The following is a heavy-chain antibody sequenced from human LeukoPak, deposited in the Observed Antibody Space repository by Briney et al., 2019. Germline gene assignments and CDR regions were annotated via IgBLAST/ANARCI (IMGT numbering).Heavy chain of an antibody. J-gene: IGHJ4*02. CDR2: IYHSGST. CDR1: GGSISSSNW. D-gene: IGHD2-21*02. V-gene: IGHV4-4*02. Sequence: SGTLSLTCAVSGGSISSSNWWSWVRQPPGKGLEWIGEIYHSGSTNYNPSLKSRVTISVDKSKNQFSLKLSSVTAADTAVYYCARSYCGGDCYYYYFDYWGQGTLVTVSS. CDR3: ARSYCGGDCYYYYFDY.